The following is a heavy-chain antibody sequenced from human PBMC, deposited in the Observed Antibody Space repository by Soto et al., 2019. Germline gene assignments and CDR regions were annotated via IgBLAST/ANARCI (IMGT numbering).Heavy chain of an antibody. J-gene: IGHJ4*02. CDR3: ARPTYYYDSSGPPAY. Sequence: GGSLKLSCAASGFTVSSSNMRWVRQAPGKGLEWVSLIYSGGSTYYADSVKGRFTISRDNSKNTLFLQMNSVRADDTAMYYCARPTYYYDSSGPPAYWGQGTLVTVSS. CDR2: IYSGGST. CDR1: GFTVSSSN. D-gene: IGHD3-22*01. V-gene: IGHV3-66*04.